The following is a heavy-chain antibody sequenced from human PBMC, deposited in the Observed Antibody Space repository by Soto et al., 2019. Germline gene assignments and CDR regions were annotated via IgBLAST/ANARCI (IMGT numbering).Heavy chain of an antibody. Sequence: GGSLSLSCAASGFTFSNYAMSWVRQAPGKGLEYVSGISSNGVGTYYANSVQGRFTISRDNSKNTVFLQMGSLRPEDLAVYYCARRARPDFYYMDVWGKGTTVTVSS. J-gene: IGHJ6*03. CDR1: GFTFSNYA. CDR3: ARRARPDFYYMDV. CDR2: ISSNGVGT. D-gene: IGHD6-6*01. V-gene: IGHV3-64*01.